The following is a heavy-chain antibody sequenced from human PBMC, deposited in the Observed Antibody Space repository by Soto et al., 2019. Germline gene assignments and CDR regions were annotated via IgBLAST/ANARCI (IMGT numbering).Heavy chain of an antibody. CDR3: ARRGSS. CDR2: IHPGGQII. Sequence: GGSLRLSXAASGFTFSSSEMYWVRQAPGKGLEWVSYIHPGGQIIFYADSVKGRFTISRDNAKNSVYLQMNNLRAEDTAVYYCARRGSSWGQGTMVTVSS. CDR1: GFTFSSSE. V-gene: IGHV3-48*03. D-gene: IGHD2-2*01. J-gene: IGHJ3*01.